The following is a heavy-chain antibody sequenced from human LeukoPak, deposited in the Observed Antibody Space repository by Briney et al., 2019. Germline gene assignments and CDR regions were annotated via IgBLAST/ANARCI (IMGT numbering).Heavy chain of an antibody. Sequence: GGSLRLSCAVSGFTFSTHSMNWVRQAPGKGLEWVSYIISSSNTIYYADSVKGRFTISRDNAKNSLYLQMNSLRAEDTAVYYCARAVGHGSRSPRMDVWGKGTTVTVSS. CDR3: ARAVGHGSRSPRMDV. J-gene: IGHJ6*04. V-gene: IGHV3-48*01. D-gene: IGHD3-10*01. CDR1: GFTFSTHS. CDR2: IISSSNTI.